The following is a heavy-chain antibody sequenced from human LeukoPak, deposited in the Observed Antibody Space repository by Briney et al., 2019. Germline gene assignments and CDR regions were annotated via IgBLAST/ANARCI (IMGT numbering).Heavy chain of an antibody. CDR2: ISAYNGNT. J-gene: IGHJ4*02. Sequence: ASVKVSCKASGYSFLAYGISWVRQAPGQGLEWMGWISAYNGNTNYAQKLQGRVTMTTDTSTSTAYMELRSLRSDDTAVYYCARADIVVVPAAPTDGLFDYWGQGTLVTVSS. V-gene: IGHV1-18*01. D-gene: IGHD2-2*01. CDR1: GYSFLAYG. CDR3: ARADIVVVPAAPTDGLFDY.